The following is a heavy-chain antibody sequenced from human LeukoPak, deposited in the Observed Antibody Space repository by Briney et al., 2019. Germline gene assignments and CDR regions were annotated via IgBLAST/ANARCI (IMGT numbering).Heavy chain of an antibody. V-gene: IGHV4-61*08. CDR3: ARGVVAAPQTFDY. CDR1: GGSISS. D-gene: IGHD2-15*01. J-gene: IGHJ4*02. Sequence: SETLSLTCTDSGGSISSFYWSWFYWSWIRQPRGKVLEWIGYIYFSGSTNYNPSLKSRVTISVDTSKNQFSLKLSSVTAADTAVYYCARGVVAAPQTFDYWGQGTLVTVSS. CDR2: IYFSGST.